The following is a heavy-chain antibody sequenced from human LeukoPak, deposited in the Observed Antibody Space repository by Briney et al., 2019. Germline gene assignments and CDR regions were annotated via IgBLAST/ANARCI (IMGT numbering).Heavy chain of an antibody. D-gene: IGHD1-7*01. V-gene: IGHV3-23*01. CDR1: GFTFSSYA. Sequence: GASLRLSCAASGFTFSSYAMSWVRQAPGKGLEWVSAISGSGGSTYYADSVKVRFTISRDNSKNTQYLQMTSLRAEDTAVYYCAKDRDWNYVGHWFNPWGQGTLVTVSS. CDR3: AKDRDWNYVGHWFNP. CDR2: ISGSGGST. J-gene: IGHJ5*02.